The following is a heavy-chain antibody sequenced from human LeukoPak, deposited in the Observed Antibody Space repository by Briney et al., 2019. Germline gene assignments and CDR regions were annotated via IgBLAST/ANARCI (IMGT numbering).Heavy chain of an antibody. CDR3: AKLTGEPAAY. D-gene: IGHD1-14*01. Sequence: PGGSLRLSCAASGFTFTNYAMSWVRQAPGKGLEWVSTISGSGGSTYYADSVKGRFTISRDNSKNTLYLQMNSLRAEDTAVYYCAKLTGEPAAYWGQGALVTVSS. V-gene: IGHV3-23*01. CDR2: ISGSGGST. J-gene: IGHJ4*02. CDR1: GFTFTNYA.